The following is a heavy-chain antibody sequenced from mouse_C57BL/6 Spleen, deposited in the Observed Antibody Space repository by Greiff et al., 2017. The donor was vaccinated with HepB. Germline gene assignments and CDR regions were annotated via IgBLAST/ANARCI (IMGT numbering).Heavy chain of an antibody. D-gene: IGHD1-1*01. CDR2: IHPNSGST. CDR3: ARGPNYYGSLAWFAY. V-gene: IGHV1-64*01. Sequence: VQLQQPGAELVKPGASVKLSCKASGYTFTSYWMHWVKQRPGQGLEWIGMIHPNSGSTNYNEKFKSKATLTVDKSSSTAYMQLSSLTSEDSAVYYRARGPNYYGSLAWFAYWGQGTLVTVSA. J-gene: IGHJ3*01. CDR1: GYTFTSYW.